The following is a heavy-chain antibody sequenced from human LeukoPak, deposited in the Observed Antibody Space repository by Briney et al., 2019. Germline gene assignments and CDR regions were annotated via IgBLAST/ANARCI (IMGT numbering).Heavy chain of an antibody. J-gene: IGHJ6*03. CDR3: AKDPRDYDFWSGYSYYMDV. V-gene: IGHV3-23*01. D-gene: IGHD3-3*01. Sequence: GGSLRLSCAASGFTFSSYAMSWVRQAPGKGLERVSAIRGSGGSTYYADSVKGRFAISRDNSKNTLYLQMNSLRAEDTAVYYCAKDPRDYDFWSGYSYYMDVWGKGTTVTVSS. CDR1: GFTFSSYA. CDR2: IRGSGGST.